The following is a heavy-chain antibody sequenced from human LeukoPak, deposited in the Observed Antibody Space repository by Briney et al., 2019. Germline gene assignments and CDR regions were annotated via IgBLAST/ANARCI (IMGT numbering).Heavy chain of an antibody. CDR1: GGSISSSSYY. J-gene: IGHJ3*02. Sequence: PSETLSLTCTVSGGSISSSSYYWGWIRQPPGKGLEWIGSIYYSGSTYYNPSLKSRVTISVDTSKNQFSLKLSSVTAADTAVYYCAMPRITIFGVVITVGAFDIWGQGTMVTVSS. CDR2: IYYSGST. CDR3: AMPRITIFGVVITVGAFDI. D-gene: IGHD3-3*01. V-gene: IGHV4-39*01.